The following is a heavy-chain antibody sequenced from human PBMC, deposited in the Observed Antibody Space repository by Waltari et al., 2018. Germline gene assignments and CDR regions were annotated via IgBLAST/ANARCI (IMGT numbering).Heavy chain of an antibody. CDR1: RVNFGGYS. Sequence: EGQLVDSGGGWVQPGGSLKVAWAAARVNFGGYSMNWVRQAPEKGLEWVAYIATYSDTFYGDSVKGRFTISRDNVNNLLYLDMTRLREDDTAIYYCVRDHRWAFDLWGQGTMVTVSS. D-gene: IGHD2-15*01. CDR2: IATYSDT. V-gene: IGHV3-48*02. CDR3: VRDHRWAFDL. J-gene: IGHJ3*01.